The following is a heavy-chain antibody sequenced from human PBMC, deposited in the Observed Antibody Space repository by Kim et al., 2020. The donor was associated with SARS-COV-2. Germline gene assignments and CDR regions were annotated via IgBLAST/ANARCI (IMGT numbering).Heavy chain of an antibody. CDR2: T. V-gene: IGHV3-23*01. D-gene: IGHD3-16*01. CDR3: AKDRPGGDAFDI. Sequence: TYNTDSMRGRFTISRDNSKNTLYLQMNSLRAEDTALYYCAKDRPGGDAFDIWGQGTMVTVSS. J-gene: IGHJ3*02.